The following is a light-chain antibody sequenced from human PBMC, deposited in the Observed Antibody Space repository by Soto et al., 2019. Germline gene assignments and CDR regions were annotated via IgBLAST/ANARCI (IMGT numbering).Light chain of an antibody. J-gene: IGLJ1*01. CDR2: EVR. Sequence: QSALTQPASVSGSPGQPITISCTGTSSDVGSYNYVAWYQQFPGKTPKLMIYEVRNRPSGVSSRFSGSKSGNTASLTISGLQDEDEADYYCISYTGSDTSYVFGTGTKLTVL. CDR3: ISYTGSDTSYV. CDR1: SSDVGSYNY. V-gene: IGLV2-14*01.